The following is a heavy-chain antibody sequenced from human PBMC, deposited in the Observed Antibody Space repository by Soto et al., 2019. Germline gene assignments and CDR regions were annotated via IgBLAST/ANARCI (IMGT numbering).Heavy chain of an antibody. J-gene: IGHJ4*02. CDR1: GFSLRTTGVG. CDR3: AHTWGLPFDY. D-gene: IGHD3-16*01. Sequence: QITLKESDPTLLEPTQTLTLTCTYSGFSLRTTGVGVGWIRQPPGKALEWLGIIYWNDDKRYSPSLKNRFTLTSDISKSQVVLTMTNMDPVDTATYYCAHTWGLPFDYWGQGTLVIVSS. CDR2: IYWNDDK. V-gene: IGHV2-5*01.